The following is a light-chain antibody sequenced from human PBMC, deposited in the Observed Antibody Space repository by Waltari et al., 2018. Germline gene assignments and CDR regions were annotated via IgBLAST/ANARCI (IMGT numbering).Light chain of an antibody. Sequence: QSVLTQPPSASGTPGQRVTISCSGSSSNIESNYVYWYQQFPGTAPKVLMFRNKPRPSGVSDRFSASTSGASASLAILGLRSDDEADYCCGPWDDSLSRPVFGGGTKLTVL. J-gene: IGLJ3*02. CDR3: GPWDDSLSRPV. CDR1: SSNIESNY. V-gene: IGLV1-47*01. CDR2: RNK.